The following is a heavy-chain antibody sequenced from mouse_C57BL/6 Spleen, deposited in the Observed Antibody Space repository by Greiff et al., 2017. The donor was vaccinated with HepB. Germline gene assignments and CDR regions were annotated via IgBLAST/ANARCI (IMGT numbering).Heavy chain of an antibody. CDR1: GYTFTSYG. V-gene: IGHV1-81*01. D-gene: IGHD2-4*01. CDR3: ARHDYLSYAMDY. Sequence: VKLVESGAELARPGASVKLSCKASGYTFTSYGISWVKQRTGQGLEWIGEIYPRSGNTYYNEKFKGKATLTADKSSSTAYMELRSLTSEDSAVYFCARHDYLSYAMDYWGQGTSVTVSS. CDR2: IYPRSGNT. J-gene: IGHJ4*01.